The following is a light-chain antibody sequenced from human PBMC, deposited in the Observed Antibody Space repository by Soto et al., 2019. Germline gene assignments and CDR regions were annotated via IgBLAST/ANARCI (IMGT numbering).Light chain of an antibody. Sequence: QSVLTQPPSASGTPGQRVTISCSGSNSNIGTNAVSWYQQLPGTAPRLLVYDSDKRPSGIPDRFSGSKSDTSATLAITGLQTGDEADYDCGTWDSRLRANVFGGGTKVTVL. CDR3: GTWDSRLRANV. CDR1: NSNIGTNA. CDR2: DSD. V-gene: IGLV1-51*01. J-gene: IGLJ3*02.